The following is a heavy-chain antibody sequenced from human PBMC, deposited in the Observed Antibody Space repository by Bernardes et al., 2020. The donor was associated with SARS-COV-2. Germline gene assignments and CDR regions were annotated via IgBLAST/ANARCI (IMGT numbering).Heavy chain of an antibody. CDR3: ALPPTNYDRYGMDV. J-gene: IGHJ6*02. V-gene: IGHV1-2*02. CDR2: INPNSGGT. Sequence: AAVKVSCEASGYPFTGYYMHWVRQAPGQGLEWMGWINPNSGGTNFAQKFQGRVTMTRDTSISTAYMELSRLRSDDTAVYFCALPPTNYDRYGMDVWGQGTTVTVSS. D-gene: IGHD3-22*01. CDR1: GYPFTGYY.